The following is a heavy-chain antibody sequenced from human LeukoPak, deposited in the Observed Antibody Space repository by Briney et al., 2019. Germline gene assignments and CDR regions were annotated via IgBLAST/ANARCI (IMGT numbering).Heavy chain of an antibody. D-gene: IGHD3-22*01. V-gene: IGHV3-48*03. Sequence: GGSLRLSCAASGFTFSSYEMNRVRQAPGKGLQWVSYISSSGSNIYYADSVKGRFTISRDNAKNSLYLQMNSLRAEDTAVYYCARVVGVFYDSSGFYFDYWGQGTLVTVSS. J-gene: IGHJ4*02. CDR3: ARVVGVFYDSSGFYFDY. CDR2: ISSSGSNI. CDR1: GFTFSSYE.